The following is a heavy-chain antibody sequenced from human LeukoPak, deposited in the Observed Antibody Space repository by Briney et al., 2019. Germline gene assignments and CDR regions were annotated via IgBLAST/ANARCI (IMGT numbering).Heavy chain of an antibody. Sequence: SETLSLTCTVSGGSISSSSYYWGWIRQPPGKGLEWIGSIYHSGSTNYNPSLKSRVTISVDKSKNQFSLKLSSVTAADTAVYYCARGREGVVVVPAAPDMDVWGKGTTVTVSS. J-gene: IGHJ6*03. V-gene: IGHV4-39*07. CDR1: GGSISSSSYY. D-gene: IGHD2-2*01. CDR2: IYHSGST. CDR3: ARGREGVVVVPAAPDMDV.